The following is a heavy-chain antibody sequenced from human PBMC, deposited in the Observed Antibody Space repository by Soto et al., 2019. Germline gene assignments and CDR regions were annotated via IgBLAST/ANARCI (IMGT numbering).Heavy chain of an antibody. CDR3: ARYQGGDHSNRPYY. J-gene: IGHJ4*01. D-gene: IGHD3-16*01. Sequence: GGSLRLSCAASGFSISTWSHWVRQVPGKGLVWVSRINHDGTSTAYADSVKGRFTISRDTAKNTLYLQMNSLRVEDTAVYYCARYQGGDHSNRPYYWGQGTPDT. CDR1: GFSISTW. V-gene: IGHV3-74*01. CDR2: INHDGTST.